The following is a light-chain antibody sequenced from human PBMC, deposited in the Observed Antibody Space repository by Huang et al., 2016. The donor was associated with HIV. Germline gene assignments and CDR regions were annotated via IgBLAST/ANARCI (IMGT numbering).Light chain of an antibody. CDR1: QTISTF. CDR2: AAS. V-gene: IGKV1-39*01. CDR3: QQTSSGPLT. J-gene: IGKJ4*01. Sequence: DIQMTQSPSSLSASVGDRISITCRASQTISTFLNWYQQKPGKAPKLLIYAASNLQSGVSSSFSGTGSGTLFTLSVTGRLPDDFATYFCQQTSSGPLTFGGGTKVEMK.